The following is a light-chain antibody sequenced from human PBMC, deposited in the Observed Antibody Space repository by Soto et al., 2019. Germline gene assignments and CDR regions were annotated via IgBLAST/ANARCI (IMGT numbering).Light chain of an antibody. CDR2: LEGSGSY. CDR3: ETWDTNTRV. CDR1: SGHSTYI. V-gene: IGLV4-60*02. J-gene: IGLJ1*01. Sequence: QAVVAQSSSASASLGSSVKLTCTLSSGHSTYIIAWHQQQPGKAPRYLMNLEGSGSYNKGSGVPDRFSGSSSGADRYLTISNLQFEDEADYYCETWDTNTRVFGTGTKLTVL.